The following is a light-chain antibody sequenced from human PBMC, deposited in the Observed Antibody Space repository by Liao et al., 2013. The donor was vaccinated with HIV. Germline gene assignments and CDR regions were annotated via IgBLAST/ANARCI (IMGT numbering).Light chain of an antibody. CDR3: QAWDSNIVV. V-gene: IGLV3-1*01. CDR1: KLGDKY. CDR2: QDS. Sequence: SYELTQPPSVSVSPGQTASITCSGDKLGDKYACWYQQKPGQSPVLVIYQDSKRPSGIPERFSGSNSGNTATLTISGTQPMDEADYYCQAWDSNIVVFGGGTKLTVL. J-gene: IGLJ2*01.